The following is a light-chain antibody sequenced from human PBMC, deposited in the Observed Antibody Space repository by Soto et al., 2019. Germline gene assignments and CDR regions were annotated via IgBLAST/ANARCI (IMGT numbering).Light chain of an antibody. CDR3: SSYTSSSTPP. V-gene: IGLV2-14*01. CDR2: DVS. CDR1: SSDVGGYNY. J-gene: IGLJ1*01. Sequence: QSVLAQPASVSGSPGQSITISCTGNSSDVGGYNYVSWYQQHPGKAPKLMIYDVSNRPSGVSNRFSGSKSGNTASLTISGLQAEDEADYYCSSYTSSSTPPFGTGTKATVL.